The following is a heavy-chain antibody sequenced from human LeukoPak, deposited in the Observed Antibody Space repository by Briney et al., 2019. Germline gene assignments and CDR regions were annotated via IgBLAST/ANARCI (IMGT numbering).Heavy chain of an antibody. CDR2: ISSSGSTI. J-gene: IGHJ4*02. CDR3: ARAGNIRFDY. CDR1: GFTFSSYE. V-gene: IGHV3-48*03. Sequence: GGSLRLSCAASGFTFSSYEMNWVRQAPGKGLEWVSYISSSGSTIYYADSVKGRFTISRANAKNSLYLQMNSLRAEDTALYYCARAGNIRFDYWGQGTLVTVSS. D-gene: IGHD1-14*01.